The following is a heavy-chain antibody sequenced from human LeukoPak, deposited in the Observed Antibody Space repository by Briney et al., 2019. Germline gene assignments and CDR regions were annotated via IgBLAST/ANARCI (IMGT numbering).Heavy chain of an antibody. CDR2: IIPILGIA. CDR3: ARDVQLWAPSYYYHGMDV. V-gene: IGHV1-69*04. CDR1: GGTFSSYA. J-gene: IGHJ6*02. Sequence: GASVKVSCKASGGTFSSYAISWVRQAPGQGLEWMGRIIPILGIANYAQKFQGRVTITAVKSTSTAYMELSSLRSEDTAVYYCARDVQLWAPSYYYHGMDVWGQGTTVTVSS. D-gene: IGHD5-18*01.